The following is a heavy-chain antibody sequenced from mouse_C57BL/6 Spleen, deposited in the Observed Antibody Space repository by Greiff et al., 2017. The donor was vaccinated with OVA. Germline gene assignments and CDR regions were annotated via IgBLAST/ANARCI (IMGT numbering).Heavy chain of an antibody. CDR3: ARDRGGSSLIYAMDY. Sequence: EVKLMESEGGLVQPGSSMKLSCTASGFTFSDYYMAWVRQVPEKGLEWVANINYDGSSTYYLDSLKSRFIISRDNAKNILYLQMSSLKSEDTATYYCARDRGGSSLIYAMDYWGQGTSVTVSS. V-gene: IGHV5-16*01. CDR2: INYDGSST. CDR1: GFTFSDYY. J-gene: IGHJ4*01. D-gene: IGHD1-1*01.